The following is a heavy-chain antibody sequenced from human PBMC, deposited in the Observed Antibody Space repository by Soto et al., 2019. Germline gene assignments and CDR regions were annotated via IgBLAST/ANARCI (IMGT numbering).Heavy chain of an antibody. J-gene: IGHJ4*02. D-gene: IGHD5-12*01. CDR3: VSARTGSDYDPYYFDF. CDR2: INPNSGGT. V-gene: IGHV1-2*04. CDR1: GYTFTGYY. Sequence: ASVKVSCKASGYTFTGYYMHWVRQAPGQGLEWMGWINPNSGGTNYAQRFQGWVTMTRDTSISTAYMELSRLKSDDTAVYYCVSARTGSDYDPYYFDFWGQGTLVTVSS.